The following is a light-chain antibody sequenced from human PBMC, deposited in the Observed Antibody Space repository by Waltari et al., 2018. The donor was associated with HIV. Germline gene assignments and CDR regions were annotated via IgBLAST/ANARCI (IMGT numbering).Light chain of an antibody. V-gene: IGKV1-39*01. CDR3: QQTYSNPST. Sequence: DIQMTQSPSSLSASVGDRVTITCRENQSIGNNLNWYQQKLGKAPKLLIYAASSLQTGVPSRFSARGSGTAFALIITSLQPEDFATYHCQQTYSNPSTFGQGTKLDI. J-gene: IGKJ2*01. CDR2: AAS. CDR1: QSIGNN.